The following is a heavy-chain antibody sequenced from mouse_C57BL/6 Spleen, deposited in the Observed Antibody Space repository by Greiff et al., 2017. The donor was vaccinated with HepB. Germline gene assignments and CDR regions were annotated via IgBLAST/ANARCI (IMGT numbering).Heavy chain of an antibody. J-gene: IGHJ4*01. CDR1: GYTFTDYE. V-gene: IGHV1-15*01. Sequence: VQLQQSGAELVRPGASVTLSCKASGYTFTDYEMHWVKQTPVHGLDWIGAIDPETGGTAYNQKFKGKAILTADKSSSTAYMKLRSLTSEDPAVYYYTRFSSTTDLSHYYAIYDRGQGTSVTVSS. D-gene: IGHD1-1*01. CDR2: IDPETGGT. CDR3: TRFSSTTDLSHYYAIYD.